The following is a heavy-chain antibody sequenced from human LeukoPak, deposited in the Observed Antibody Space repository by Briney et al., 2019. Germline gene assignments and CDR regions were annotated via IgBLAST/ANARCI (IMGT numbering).Heavy chain of an antibody. CDR1: GFTFSNYW. Sequence: GRSLRLSCAVSGFTFSNYWMSWVREAPGKGLEWGANIKQEGSEKYYVDSVKGRFTISRDNAKNSLYLQMNTLTVEDTAVYYCAREGNRWYYPDYWGQGTLVTVSS. CDR3: AREGNRWYYPDY. CDR2: IKQEGSEK. J-gene: IGHJ4*02. D-gene: IGHD6-13*01. V-gene: IGHV3-7*01.